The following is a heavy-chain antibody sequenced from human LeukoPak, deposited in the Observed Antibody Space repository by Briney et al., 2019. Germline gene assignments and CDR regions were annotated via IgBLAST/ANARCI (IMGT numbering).Heavy chain of an antibody. CDR2: IIPSFGTA. J-gene: IGHJ4*02. V-gene: IGHV1-69*05. Sequence: SVKVSCQASGGTVSTYAISWVRQAPGQGLEWLGRIIPSFGTANSAQKFQGRVTITTDESTGTAYMELSSLSSEDTAVYYCARALPGYSSSWHFDYWGQGTLVTVSS. D-gene: IGHD6-13*01. CDR1: GGTVSTYA. CDR3: ARALPGYSSSWHFDY.